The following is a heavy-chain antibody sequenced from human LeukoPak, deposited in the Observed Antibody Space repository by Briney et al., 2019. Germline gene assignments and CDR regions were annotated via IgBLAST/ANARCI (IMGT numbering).Heavy chain of an antibody. J-gene: IGHJ2*01. CDR2: IYYSGST. CDR3: ATRHYDILTGYYGWYFDL. D-gene: IGHD3-9*01. V-gene: IGHV4-59*01. Sequence: SETLSLTCTVSGGSISSYYWSWIRQPPGKGLEWIGYIYYSGSTNYNPSLKSRVTISVDTSKNQFSLKLSSVTAADTAVYYCATRHYDILTGYYGWYFDLWGRGTLVTVSS. CDR1: GGSISSYY.